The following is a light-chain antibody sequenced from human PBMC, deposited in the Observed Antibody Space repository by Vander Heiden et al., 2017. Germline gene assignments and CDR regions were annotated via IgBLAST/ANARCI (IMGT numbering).Light chain of an antibody. CDR2: DNN. Sequence: QSVLTQPPSVSGAPGQRVTISCTGSSSNIGAGYDVHWYQQFPGTAPKLLIYDNNNRPSGVPDRFSGSKSAASASLAITGLQAQDEADYYCQSYDSSLSAYVFGTGTKVTVL. J-gene: IGLJ1*01. V-gene: IGLV1-40*03. CDR1: SSNIGAGYD. CDR3: QSYDSSLSAYV.